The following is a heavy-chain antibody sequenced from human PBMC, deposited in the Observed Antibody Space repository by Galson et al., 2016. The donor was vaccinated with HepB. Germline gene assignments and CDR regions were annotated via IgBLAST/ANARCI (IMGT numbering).Heavy chain of an antibody. CDR1: GFTFSNYG. D-gene: IGHD3-22*01. J-gene: IGHJ4*02. Sequence: SLRLSCAGSGFTFSNYGIHWVRQAPGKGLEWVAVISYDGSRKYYADAVKGRFTISRDNSKNTLYLQMNSLRTEDTAVYSCAHPHAAFYDSSVYYNFDYWGQGALVTVSS. CDR3: AHPHAAFYDSSVYYNFDY. CDR2: ISYDGSRK. V-gene: IGHV3-30*03.